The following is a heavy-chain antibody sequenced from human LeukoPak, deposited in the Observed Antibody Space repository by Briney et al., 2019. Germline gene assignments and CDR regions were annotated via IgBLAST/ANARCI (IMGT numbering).Heavy chain of an antibody. D-gene: IGHD3-10*01. CDR3: ARGYYYGSAPDY. V-gene: IGHV4-39*07. J-gene: IGHJ4*02. CDR2: IFYSGST. Sequence: SETLSLTCTVSGASITGSGYYWGWIRQPPGKGLEWIGSIFYSGSTNYNPSLKSRVTISVDTSKNQFSLKLSSVTAADTAVYYCARGYYYGSAPDYWGQGTLVTVSS. CDR1: GASITGSGYY.